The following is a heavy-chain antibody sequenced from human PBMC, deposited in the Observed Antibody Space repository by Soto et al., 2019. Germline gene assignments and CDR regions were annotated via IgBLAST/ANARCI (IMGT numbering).Heavy chain of an antibody. Sequence: QVQLQESGPGLVKPSQTLSLTCTVSGGSISSDDYYWSWIREPPGKGLEWIGYIYYSGSTYYNPSLKSRVTISVDTSKIQFSLKLSSVTAADTAVYYCARADGDQRGYFDYWGQGTLVTVSS. J-gene: IGHJ4*02. D-gene: IGHD4-17*01. CDR2: IYYSGST. V-gene: IGHV4-30-4*01. CDR1: GGSISSDDYY. CDR3: ARADGDQRGYFDY.